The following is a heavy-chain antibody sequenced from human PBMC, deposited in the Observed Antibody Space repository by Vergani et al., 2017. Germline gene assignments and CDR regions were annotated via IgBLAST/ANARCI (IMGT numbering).Heavy chain of an antibody. Sequence: EVQLLESGGGLVQPGGSLRLTCAASEFTFSNYAMNWVRQAPGKGLECVAGISCSGVSAYYTDSVKGRFTISRDNSNNMLFLKMNNLRTEDTALYYCAKQYFFSGNYLFDYWGQGTLVTVSS. CDR2: ISCSGVSA. J-gene: IGHJ4*02. CDR1: EFTFSNYA. CDR3: AKQYFFSGNYLFDY. V-gene: IGHV3-23*01. D-gene: IGHD3-10*01.